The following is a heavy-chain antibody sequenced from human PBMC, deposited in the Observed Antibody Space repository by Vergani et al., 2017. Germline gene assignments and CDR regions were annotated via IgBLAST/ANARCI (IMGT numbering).Heavy chain of an antibody. CDR3: ARDIPAYCGGDCYMDY. V-gene: IGHV3-48*01. CDR1: GFTFSSYS. D-gene: IGHD2-21*02. Sequence: EVQLVESGGGLVQPGGSLRLSCAASGFTFSSYSMNWVRQAPGKGLEWVSYISSSSSTIYYADSVKGRFTISRDNAKNSLYLQMNSLRAEDTAVYYCARDIPAYCGGDCYMDYRGQGTLVTVSS. CDR2: ISSSSSTI. J-gene: IGHJ4*02.